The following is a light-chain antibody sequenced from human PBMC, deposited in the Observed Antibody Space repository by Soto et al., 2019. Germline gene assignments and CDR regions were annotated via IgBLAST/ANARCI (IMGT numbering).Light chain of an antibody. Sequence: DIQLTQSPSFLSASVGDRVTITCRASQDISTYLAWYQQRPGTAPKLLIYAASTLQSGLPSRFSGSGSGTEFTLPISSLQPEDFATYYCQQVKSYPITFGQGTRLEIK. V-gene: IGKV1-9*01. CDR1: QDISTY. J-gene: IGKJ5*01. CDR3: QQVKSYPIT. CDR2: AAS.